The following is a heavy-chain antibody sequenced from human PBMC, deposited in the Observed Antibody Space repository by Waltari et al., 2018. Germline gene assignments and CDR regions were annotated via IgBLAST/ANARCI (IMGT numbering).Heavy chain of an antibody. Sequence: QVQLVESGGALAKPGGSLCFSCAASGFSFIDYYLNWLRQPPGKGLEWGSYMNIGGSAIHYADAVKGRFTISWDNAKNSLYLQMNSLSADDTAIYYCARAREHSSDFWNGYSYYFDQWGQGTLVTVSS. V-gene: IGHV3-11*01. CDR3: ARAREHSSDFWNGYSYYFDQ. D-gene: IGHD3-3*01. CDR1: GFSFIDYY. J-gene: IGHJ4*02. CDR2: MNIGGSAI.